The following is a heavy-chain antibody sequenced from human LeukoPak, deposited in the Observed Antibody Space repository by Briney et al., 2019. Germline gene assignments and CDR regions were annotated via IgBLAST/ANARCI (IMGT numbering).Heavy chain of an antibody. D-gene: IGHD3-10*01. Sequence: PGGSPRLXCAASGFSFDDYAMHWVRLAPGKGLEWVSLISRDSGSTYYADSVKGRFTISRDNSKNSLYLQMNSLRAEDTALYYCASASAGTFGYYFDYWGQGTLVTVSS. CDR3: ASASAGTFGYYFDY. V-gene: IGHV3-43D*04. CDR2: ISRDSGST. CDR1: GFSFDDYA. J-gene: IGHJ4*02.